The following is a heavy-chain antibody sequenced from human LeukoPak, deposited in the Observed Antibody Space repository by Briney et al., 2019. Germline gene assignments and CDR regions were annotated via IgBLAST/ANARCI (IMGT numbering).Heavy chain of an antibody. V-gene: IGHV3-48*03. D-gene: IGHD1-14*01. Sequence: GGSLRLSCAASGFTFSSYEMNWVRQAPGKGLEWVSYISSSGSTIYYADSVKGRFTISRDNAKSSLYLQMNSLRAEDTAVYYCARDTGESNDAFDIWGQGTMVTVSS. CDR2: ISSSGSTI. CDR3: ARDTGESNDAFDI. J-gene: IGHJ3*02. CDR1: GFTFSSYE.